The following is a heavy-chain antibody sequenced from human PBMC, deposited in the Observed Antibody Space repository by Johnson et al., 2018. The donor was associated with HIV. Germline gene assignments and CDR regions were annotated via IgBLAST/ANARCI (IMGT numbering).Heavy chain of an antibody. CDR3: ARRSSGWYGAFDI. V-gene: IGHV3-30*14. D-gene: IGHD6-19*01. J-gene: IGHJ3*02. Sequence: QVQLVESGGGVVQPGRSLRLSCAASGFTFSSYAMHWVRQAPGKGLEWVAVISYDGSNKYYADSVKGRFTISRDNSKNTLYLQMNSLRAEDTAVYYCARRSSGWYGAFDIWGQGTMVTVSS. CDR2: ISYDGSNK. CDR1: GFTFSSYA.